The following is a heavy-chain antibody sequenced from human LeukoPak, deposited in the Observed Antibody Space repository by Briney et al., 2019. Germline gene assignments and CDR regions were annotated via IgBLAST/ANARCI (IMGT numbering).Heavy chain of an antibody. CDR1: GYTFTSYG. J-gene: IGHJ6*03. CDR2: IIPIFGTA. CDR3: AWGGRYYFMDV. Sequence: ASVKVSCKASGYTFTSYGISWVRQAPGQGLEWMGGIIPIFGTANYAQKFQGRVTITADESTSTAYMELSSLRSEDTAVYYCAWGGRYYFMDVWGKGTTVTVSS. V-gene: IGHV1-69*13. D-gene: IGHD3-16*01.